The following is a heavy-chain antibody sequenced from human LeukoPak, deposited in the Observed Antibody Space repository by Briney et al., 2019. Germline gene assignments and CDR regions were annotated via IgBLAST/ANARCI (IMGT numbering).Heavy chain of an antibody. Sequence: GGSLRLSCAASGFSVSDNYMSWVRQAPGKGLEWVSLIYTTDITYYADSVKGRFTISRDNSKNTLYLQMNSLRAEDTAVYYCAKGSAGGRPYYFDYWGQGTLVPVSS. CDR3: AKGSAGGRPYYFDY. CDR2: IYTTDIT. D-gene: IGHD6-13*01. CDR1: GFSVSDNY. V-gene: IGHV3-53*01. J-gene: IGHJ4*02.